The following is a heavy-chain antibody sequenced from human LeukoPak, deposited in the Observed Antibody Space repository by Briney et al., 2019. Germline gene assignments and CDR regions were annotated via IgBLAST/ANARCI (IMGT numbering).Heavy chain of an antibody. CDR1: GGSISSYY. J-gene: IGHJ5*02. Sequence: SETLSLTCTVSGGSISSYYWSWIRQPPGKGPEWTGYIYYSGSTNYNPSLKSRVTISVDTSKNQFSLKLSSVTAADTAVYYCARSGYCSSTSCYFWFDPWGQGTLVTVSS. D-gene: IGHD2-2*01. CDR2: IYYSGST. V-gene: IGHV4-59*01. CDR3: ARSGYCSSTSCYFWFDP.